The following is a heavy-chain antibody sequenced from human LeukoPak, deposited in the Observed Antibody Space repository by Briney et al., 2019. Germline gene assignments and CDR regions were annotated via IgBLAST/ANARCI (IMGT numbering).Heavy chain of an antibody. CDR2: IIPILGIA. CDR1: GGTFSSYT. D-gene: IGHD2-2*01. CDR3: ARVSSTRNYYYYYMDV. J-gene: IGHJ6*03. Sequence: GSSVKVSCKVSGGTFSSYTISWVRQAPGQGLEWMGRIIPILGIANYAQKFQGRVTITADKSTSTAYMELSSLRSEDTAVYYCARVSSTRNYYYYYMDVWGKGTTVTVSS. V-gene: IGHV1-69*02.